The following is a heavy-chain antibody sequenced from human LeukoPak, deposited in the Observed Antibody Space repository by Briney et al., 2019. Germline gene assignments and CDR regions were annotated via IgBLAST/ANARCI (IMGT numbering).Heavy chain of an antibody. CDR1: GFTFSSYS. J-gene: IGHJ4*02. V-gene: IGHV3-21*04. D-gene: IGHD3-10*01. CDR2: ISSSSSYI. Sequence: GGSLRLSCAASGFTFSSYSMNWVRQAPGKGLEWVSSISSSSSYIYYADSVKGRFTISRDNAKNSLYLQMNSLRAEDTAVYYCAKDWVGYGSVGGVFDYWGQGTLVTVSS. CDR3: AKDWVGYGSVGGVFDY.